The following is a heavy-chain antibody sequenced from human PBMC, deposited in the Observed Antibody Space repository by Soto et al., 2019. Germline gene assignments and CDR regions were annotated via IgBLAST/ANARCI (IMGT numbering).Heavy chain of an antibody. CDR3: ATSWHDILTGYYPLCY. V-gene: IGHV1-24*01. D-gene: IGHD3-9*01. CDR1: GYTLTEFS. CDR2: FDPEDGET. J-gene: IGHJ4*02. Sequence: ASVKVSCKVSGYTLTEFSMHWVRQAPGKGLEWMGGFDPEDGETIYAQKFQGRVTMTEDTSTDTAYMELSSLRSEDTAVYYCATSWHDILTGYYPLCYWGQGTLVTFSS.